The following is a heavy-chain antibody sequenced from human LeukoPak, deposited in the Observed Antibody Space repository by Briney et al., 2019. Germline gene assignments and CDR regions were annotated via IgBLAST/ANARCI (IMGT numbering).Heavy chain of an antibody. CDR2: ISYDGSNK. CDR1: GFTFSSYS. Sequence: HPGGSLRLSCAASGFTFSSYSMNWVRQAPGKGLEWVAVISYDGSNKYYADSVKGRFTISRDNSKNTLYLQMNSLRAEDTAVYYCARPPMRTHDIVVVPAITITDNYFDYWGQGTLVTVSS. J-gene: IGHJ4*02. D-gene: IGHD2-2*01. CDR3: ARPPMRTHDIVVVPAITITDNYFDY. V-gene: IGHV3-30*03.